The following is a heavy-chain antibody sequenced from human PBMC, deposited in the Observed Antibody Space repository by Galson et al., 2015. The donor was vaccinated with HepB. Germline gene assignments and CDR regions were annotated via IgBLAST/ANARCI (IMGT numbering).Heavy chain of an antibody. CDR1: GFTFSSYA. D-gene: IGHD6-19*01. CDR3: AKDLNSRWSYIYYYYMDL. J-gene: IGHJ6*03. V-gene: IGHV3-23*01. Sequence: SLRLSCAASGFTFSSYAMSWVRQAPGKGLEWVSAISGSGGSTYYADSVKGRFTVSRDNSKNTLYLQMNSLRAEDTAVYYCAKDLNSRWSYIYYYYMDLCANGTTVHVPS. CDR2: ISGSGGST.